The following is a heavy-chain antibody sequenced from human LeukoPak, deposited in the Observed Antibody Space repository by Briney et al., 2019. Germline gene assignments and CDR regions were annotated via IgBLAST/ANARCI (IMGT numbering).Heavy chain of an antibody. CDR2: IKEDGSEK. V-gene: IGHV3-7*01. D-gene: IGHD3/OR15-3a*01. J-gene: IGHJ4*02. CDR3: VRDLVWDTGRVDY. CDR1: GFTFSSYW. Sequence: GGSLRLSCAASGFTFSSYWMSWVRQAPRKGLEWLANIKEDGSEKYYVDSVKGRFTISRDNAKNSLFLQMNSLRDEDTATYYCVRDLVWDTGRVDYWGQGTLVTVSS.